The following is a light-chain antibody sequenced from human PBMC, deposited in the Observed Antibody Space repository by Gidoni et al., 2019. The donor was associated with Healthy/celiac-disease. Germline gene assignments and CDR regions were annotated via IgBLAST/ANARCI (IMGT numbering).Light chain of an antibody. V-gene: IGKV1-16*02. CDR3: QQYNSYPPT. CDR2: AAS. CDR1: QDISNY. Sequence: DIQMTQPPTSLSASVGDRATTTGRASQDISNYSAWFQQKPGKAPKSLIYAASIWQGGAPSKFSGSGSGTDFTLTICSLQPEDFATYYCQQYNSYPPTFGQGTKVDIK. J-gene: IGKJ1*01.